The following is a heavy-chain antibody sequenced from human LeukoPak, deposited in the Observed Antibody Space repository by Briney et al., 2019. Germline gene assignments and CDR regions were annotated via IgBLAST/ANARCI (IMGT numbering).Heavy chain of an antibody. D-gene: IGHD1-26*01. CDR2: IDSGATTI. CDR1: GFTFTDYP. J-gene: IGHJ6*03. V-gene: IGHV3-11*04. Sequence: PGGSLRLSCAASGFTFTDYPMNWIRQAPGKGLEWVSYIDSGATTIYYADSVKGRFAISRDNAKNSLFLQMNSLRAEDTAVYYCARVRIVGATRPYYSYMDVWAKGTTVTVSS. CDR3: ARVRIVGATRPYYSYMDV.